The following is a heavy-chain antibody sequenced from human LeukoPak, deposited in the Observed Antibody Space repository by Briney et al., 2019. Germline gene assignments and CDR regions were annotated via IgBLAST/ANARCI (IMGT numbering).Heavy chain of an antibody. V-gene: IGHV4-4*07. D-gene: IGHD2-2*01. CDR3: ARERSVVPAAMFEYYYYYMDV. J-gene: IGHJ6*03. CDR1: DGSINNYY. Sequence: SETLSLTCTVSDGSINNYYWTWIRQPAGKGLEWIGRIYTSGSTNYNPSLKSRVTISVDTSKNQFSLKLSSVTAADTAVYYCARERSVVPAAMFEYYYYYMDVWGKGTTVTVSS. CDR2: IYTSGST.